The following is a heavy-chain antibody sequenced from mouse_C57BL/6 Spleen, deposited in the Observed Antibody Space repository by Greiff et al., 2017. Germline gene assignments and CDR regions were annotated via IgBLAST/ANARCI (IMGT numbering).Heavy chain of an antibody. CDR1: GYSITSGYY. J-gene: IGHJ2*01. V-gene: IGHV3-6*01. Sequence: VQLKESGPGLVKPSQSLSLTCSVTGYSITSGYYWNWIRQFPGNKLEWMGYISYDGSNNYNPSLKNRISITRDTSKNQFFLKLNSVTTEDTATYYCARTDYGSAYFDDWGQGTTLTVSS. CDR2: ISYDGSN. CDR3: ARTDYGSAYFDD. D-gene: IGHD1-1*01.